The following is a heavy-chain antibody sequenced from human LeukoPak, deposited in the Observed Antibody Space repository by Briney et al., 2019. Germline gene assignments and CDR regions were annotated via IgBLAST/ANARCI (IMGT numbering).Heavy chain of an antibody. V-gene: IGHV3-9*01. Sequence: SLRLSCAASGFTIDDYAMHWVRQAPGKGLEWVSGISWNSGWIAYADSVKGRFTISRDVARNSLYLQMNSLRAGDTALYYCAKDNMGRYGSGIAFDYWGQGTLVTVSS. CDR2: ISWNSGWI. J-gene: IGHJ4*02. CDR1: GFTIDDYA. CDR3: AKDNMGRYGSGIAFDY. D-gene: IGHD3-10*01.